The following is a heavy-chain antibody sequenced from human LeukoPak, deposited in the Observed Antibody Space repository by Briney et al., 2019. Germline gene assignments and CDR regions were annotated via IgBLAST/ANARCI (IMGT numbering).Heavy chain of an antibody. D-gene: IGHD3-9*01. CDR3: AREIWGNYDILTGPDY. V-gene: IGHV3-7*01. Sequence: GGSLRLSCAASGFTFSNYWMSWVRQAPGKGLKWVANIKQDGSEKYYVDSVKGRVTISRDNAKNSLFLQMNSLRAEDTAVYYCAREIWGNYDILTGPDYWGQGTLVTASS. CDR2: IKQDGSEK. CDR1: GFTFSNYW. J-gene: IGHJ4*02.